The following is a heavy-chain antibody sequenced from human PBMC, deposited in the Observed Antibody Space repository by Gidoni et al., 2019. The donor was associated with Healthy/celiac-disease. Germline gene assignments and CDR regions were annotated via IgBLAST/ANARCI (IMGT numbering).Heavy chain of an antibody. Sequence: QVQLQESGPGLVKPSETLSLTCAVSGYSISSGYYWGWIRQPPGTGLEWIGSIYHSGSTYYNPSLKSRVTISVDTSKNQFSLKLSSVTAADTAVYYCARSSVAGTGAFDIWGQGTMVTVSS. CDR1: GYSISSGYY. CDR3: ARSSVAGTGAFDI. CDR2: IYHSGST. J-gene: IGHJ3*02. D-gene: IGHD6-19*01. V-gene: IGHV4-38-2*01.